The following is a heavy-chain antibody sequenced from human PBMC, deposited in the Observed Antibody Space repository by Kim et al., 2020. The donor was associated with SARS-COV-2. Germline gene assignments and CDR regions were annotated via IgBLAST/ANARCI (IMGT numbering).Heavy chain of an antibody. D-gene: IGHD3-22*01. CDR1: GYTFTYRY. V-gene: IGHV1-45*03. CDR3: ASFSGYPSPEGYDAFDI. Sequence: SVKVSCKASGYTFTYRYLHWVRQAPRQALEWMGWITPFNGNTNYAQKFQDRVTITRDRSMSTAYMELSSLRSEDTAMYYCASFSGYPSPEGYDAFDIWGQGTMVTVSS. J-gene: IGHJ3*02. CDR2: ITPFNGNT.